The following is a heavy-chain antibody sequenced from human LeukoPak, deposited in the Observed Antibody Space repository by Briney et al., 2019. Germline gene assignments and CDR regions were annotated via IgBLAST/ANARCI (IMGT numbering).Heavy chain of an antibody. CDR2: ISAYNGNT. CDR3: ARDSPVSGSSWYRSTLDY. CDR1: GYTFTSYG. D-gene: IGHD6-13*01. V-gene: IGHV1-18*01. J-gene: IGHJ4*02. Sequence: ASVKVSCKASGYTFTSYGISWVRQAPGQGLEWMGWISAYNGNTNYAQKLQGRVTMTTDTSTSTAYMELRSLRSDDTAVCYCARDSPVSGSSWYRSTLDYWGQGTLVTVSS.